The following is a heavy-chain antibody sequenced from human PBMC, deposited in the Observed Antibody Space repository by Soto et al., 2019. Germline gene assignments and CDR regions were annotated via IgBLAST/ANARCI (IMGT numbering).Heavy chain of an antibody. CDR2: ISGSCGST. D-gene: IGHD2-15*01. J-gene: IGHJ3*02. CDR1: GFTFNRYA. CDR3: AREDCSGGGCYSLGAFDI. V-gene: IGHV3-23*01. Sequence: GGSLRLSCAASGFTFNRYAMSWVRQAPGKGLEWVSTISGSCGSTYYADSVQGRFSISRDNAKNSLYLQMNSLRAEDTAIYYFAREDCSGGGCYSLGAFDIWGQGTMVTVSS.